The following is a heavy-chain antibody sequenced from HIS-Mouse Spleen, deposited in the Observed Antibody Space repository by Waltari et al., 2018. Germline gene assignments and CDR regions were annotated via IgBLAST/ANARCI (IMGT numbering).Heavy chain of an antibody. Sequence: EVQLVESGGGLVQPGGSLRLSCAASGFTFISYWMSGVRQAPGKGLEWVANIKQDGSEKYYVDSVKGRFTISRDNAKNSLYLQMNSLRAEDTAVYYCARDFNWGFDYWGQGTLVTVSS. V-gene: IGHV3-7*01. CDR1: GFTFISYW. CDR2: IKQDGSEK. J-gene: IGHJ4*02. D-gene: IGHD7-27*01. CDR3: ARDFNWGFDY.